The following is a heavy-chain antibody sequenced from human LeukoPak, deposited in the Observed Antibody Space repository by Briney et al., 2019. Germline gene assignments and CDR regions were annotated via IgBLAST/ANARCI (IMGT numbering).Heavy chain of an antibody. J-gene: IGHJ4*02. D-gene: IGHD2-21*01. CDR3: ARRSRLPTTPFDY. CDR1: GYTFTSYY. Sequence: ASVKVSRKASGYTFTSYYMHWVRQAPGQGLEWMGIINPSGGSTSYAQKFQGRVTMTRDTSMSTVYMELSSLRSEDTAVYYCARRSRLPTTPFDYWGQGTLVTVSS. V-gene: IGHV1-46*01. CDR2: INPSGGST.